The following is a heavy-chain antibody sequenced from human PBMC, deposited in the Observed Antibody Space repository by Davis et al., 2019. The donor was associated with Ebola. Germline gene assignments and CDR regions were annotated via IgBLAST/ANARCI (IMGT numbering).Heavy chain of an antibody. J-gene: IGHJ4*02. CDR1: GFTLTSYA. CDR2: ISYDGSNK. D-gene: IGHD2-8*01. CDR3: ARSVAMLATFDY. V-gene: IGHV3-30-3*01. Sequence: PGGSLRLSCAASGFTLTSYAMHWVRQAPGKGLEWVAVISYDGSNKYYADSVKGRFTIPRDNSKNTLYLQMNSLRAEDTAVYYCARSVAMLATFDYWGQGTLVTVSS.